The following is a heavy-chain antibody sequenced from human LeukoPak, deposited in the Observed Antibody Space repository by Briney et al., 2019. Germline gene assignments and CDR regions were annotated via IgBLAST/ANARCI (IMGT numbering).Heavy chain of an antibody. D-gene: IGHD3-16*01. CDR3: AKDREYSYVYDSFDI. Sequence: GGSLRLSCAASGFTFSSYAMSWVRQAPGKGLEWVSGMSGSGGSTYYADSVKGRFTISRDNSKNTLYLQMNTLRAEDTAVYYCAKDREYSYVYDSFDIWGQGTLVTVSS. J-gene: IGHJ3*02. CDR1: GFTFSSYA. CDR2: MSGSGGST. V-gene: IGHV3-23*01.